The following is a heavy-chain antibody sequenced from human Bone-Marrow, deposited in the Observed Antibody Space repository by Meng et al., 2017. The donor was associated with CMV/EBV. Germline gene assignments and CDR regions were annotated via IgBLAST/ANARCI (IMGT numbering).Heavy chain of an antibody. CDR2: INSDGSST. CDR3: ARDRGRLTFDY. D-gene: IGHD1-26*01. V-gene: IGHV3-74*01. J-gene: IGHJ4*02. CDR1: GFTFSSYW. Sequence: GESLKISCAASGFTFSSYWMHWVRQAPGKGLVWVSRINSDGSSTSYADSVKGRFTISRDNAKNTLYLQMNSLRAEDTAVYYCARDRGRLTFDYWGQGTLVTVSS.